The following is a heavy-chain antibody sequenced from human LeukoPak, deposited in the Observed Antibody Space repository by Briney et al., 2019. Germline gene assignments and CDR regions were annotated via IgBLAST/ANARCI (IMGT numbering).Heavy chain of an antibody. Sequence: GGSLRLSCAASGFTFSSYWMNWVRQAPGKGLEWVAVISYEGGTQHYADSVKGRFIISRDNPRNTLYLQMNILRTEDTAVYYCAKEGTPQVSTWYDLWGQGTQVIVSS. V-gene: IGHV3-30*18. D-gene: IGHD3-10*01. CDR2: ISYEGGTQ. CDR3: AKEGTPQVSTWYDL. CDR1: GFTFSSYW. J-gene: IGHJ5*02.